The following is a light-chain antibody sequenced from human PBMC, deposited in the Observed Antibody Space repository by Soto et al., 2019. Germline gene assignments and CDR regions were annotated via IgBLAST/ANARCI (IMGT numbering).Light chain of an antibody. CDR3: PQYGRSPWT. V-gene: IGKV3-20*01. J-gene: IGKJ1*01. Sequence: EIVLTQSPGTLSLSPGERATLSCRASQSVSSSSLVWYQQKHGQAPRLLIYGASDRDTGIPDRFSGSGSGTDFTLTISRLEPEVCAVYYCPQYGRSPWTSRQGTQVDIK. CDR1: QSVSSSS. CDR2: GAS.